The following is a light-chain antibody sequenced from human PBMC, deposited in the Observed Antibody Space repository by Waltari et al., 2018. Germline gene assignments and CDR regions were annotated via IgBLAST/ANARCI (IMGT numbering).Light chain of an antibody. J-gene: IGLJ7*01. CDR3: GTWDSSLSGAV. CDR2: ENS. CDR1: SSTIAINY. V-gene: IGLV1-51*02. Sequence: QSVLTQPPSVSAAPGQRVTISCSGGSSTIAINYASWYRHFPGTAPKLLIYENSERPSGIPGRFSGSKSGTSATLDITGLQAGDEADYYCGTWDSSLSGAVFGGGTHLTVL.